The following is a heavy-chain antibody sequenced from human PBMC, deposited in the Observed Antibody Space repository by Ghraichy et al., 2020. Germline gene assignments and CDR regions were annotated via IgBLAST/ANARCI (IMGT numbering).Heavy chain of an antibody. CDR2: IKQDGREK. CDR1: GFTFSSYW. V-gene: IGHV3-7*03. Sequence: GGSLRLSCAASGFTFSSYWMSWVRQDPGKGLEGVANIKQDGREKYYVDSVKGRFIISRDNAKNSLYLQMNSLRAEDTAVYYCARDLYSYCSGGSCSTFDYWGQGTLVTVSS. J-gene: IGHJ4*02. D-gene: IGHD2-15*01. CDR3: ARDLYSYCSGGSCSTFDY.